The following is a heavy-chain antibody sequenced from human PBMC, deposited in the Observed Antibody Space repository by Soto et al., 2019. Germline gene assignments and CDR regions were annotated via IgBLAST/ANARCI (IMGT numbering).Heavy chain of an antibody. V-gene: IGHV3-30*04. J-gene: IGHJ3*02. D-gene: IGHD2-21*02. CDR2: MSYDERNQ. CDR3: VRGDCGGDCYSGPRAFDI. Sequence: GGSLRLSCAASGVSFSTYAMHWVRQAPGKGLEWVAVMSYDERNQYYADSVKGRFTISRDNSKDTLFLQMSSLRAEDTALYFCVRGDCGGDCYSGPRAFDIWGQGTMVTVSS. CDR1: GVSFSTYA.